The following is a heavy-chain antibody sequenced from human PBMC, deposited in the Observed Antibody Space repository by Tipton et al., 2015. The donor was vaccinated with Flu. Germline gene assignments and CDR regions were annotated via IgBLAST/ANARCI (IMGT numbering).Heavy chain of an antibody. V-gene: IGHV5-51*01. CDR1: GTNYW. Sequence: MQLVQSGAEVKKPGESLKISCKGSGTNYWIAWVRQRSGRGLEWMGIIYPGDSETRYSPSFQGQVSFSIDKSTSTAYLQWNSLKASDTAMYYCARQGNGALDYWGQRTLVTVSS. J-gene: IGHJ4*02. CDR2: IYPGDSET. CDR3: ARQGNGALDY. D-gene: IGHD4-17*01.